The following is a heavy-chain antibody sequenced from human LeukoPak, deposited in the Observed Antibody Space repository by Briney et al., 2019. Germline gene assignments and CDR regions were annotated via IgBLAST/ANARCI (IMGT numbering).Heavy chain of an antibody. CDR1: GFTFSSYA. Sequence: GGSLRLSCAASGFTFSSYAMSWVRQAPGKGLEWVSVISDNGGVTYYADSVKGRFTISRDNSKNTLYLQMNSLRAEDTAVYYCARDYSSGYYRTFDYWGQGTLVTVSS. J-gene: IGHJ4*02. V-gene: IGHV3-23*01. D-gene: IGHD6-25*01. CDR2: ISDNGGVT. CDR3: ARDYSSGYYRTFDY.